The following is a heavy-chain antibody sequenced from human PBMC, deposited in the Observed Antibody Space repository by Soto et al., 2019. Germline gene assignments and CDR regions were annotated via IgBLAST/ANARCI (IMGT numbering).Heavy chain of an antibody. CDR1: GFTFTNYA. Sequence: GGSLRLSCAASGFTFTNYAMSWVRQAPGKGLEWVSGITGRGGSDSGGTTYSADSVKGRFTISRDNSKDTLYLQMNSLRAEDTAVYYCAKEGATMVRGVIMYYFDYWGQGTLVTVSS. CDR2: ITGRGGSDSGGTT. D-gene: IGHD3-10*01. J-gene: IGHJ4*02. V-gene: IGHV3-23*01. CDR3: AKEGATMVRGVIMYYFDY.